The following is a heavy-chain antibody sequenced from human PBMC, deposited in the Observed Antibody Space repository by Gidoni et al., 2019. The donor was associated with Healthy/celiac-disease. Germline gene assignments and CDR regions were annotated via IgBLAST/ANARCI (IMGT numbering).Heavy chain of an antibody. Sequence: QVTLKESGPVLVKPTETLTLTCTVSGFSLSNARMGVSWIRQPPGKALEWLAHIFSNDEKSYSTSLKSRLTISKDTSKSQVVLTMTNMDPVDTATYYCARIKRLRFGDQYGMDVWGQGTTVTVSS. CDR2: IFSNDEK. V-gene: IGHV2-26*01. J-gene: IGHJ6*02. CDR3: ARIKRLRFGDQYGMDV. D-gene: IGHD2-21*01. CDR1: GFSLSNARMG.